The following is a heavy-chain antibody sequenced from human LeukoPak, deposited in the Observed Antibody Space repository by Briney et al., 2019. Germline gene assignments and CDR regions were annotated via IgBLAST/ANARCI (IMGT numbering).Heavy chain of an antibody. D-gene: IGHD3-10*01. Sequence: PSETLSLTCTVSGGSINTYYWSWIRQPAGKGLEWIAYIYYSGSTSYNPSLKSRVTISLDTSKNQLSLKLNSVTAADTAVYYCARLGSASWYFDLWGRGSLVTVSS. V-gene: IGHV4-59*01. CDR2: IYYSGST. J-gene: IGHJ2*01. CDR1: GGSINTYY. CDR3: ARLGSASWYFDL.